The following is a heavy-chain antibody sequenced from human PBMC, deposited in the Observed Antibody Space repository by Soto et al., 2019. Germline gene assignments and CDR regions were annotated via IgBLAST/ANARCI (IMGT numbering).Heavy chain of an antibody. Sequence: ETLSLTCAVYGGSFSGYYWSWIRQPPGKGLEWIGEINHSGSTNYNPSLKSRVTISVDTSKNQFSLKLSSVTAADTAVYYCARAYRGSWYYTYSVMDVWGQGTTVTVSS. CDR1: GGSFSGYY. CDR3: ARAYRGSWYYTYSVMDV. J-gene: IGHJ6*02. D-gene: IGHD6-13*01. CDR2: INHSGST. V-gene: IGHV4-34*01.